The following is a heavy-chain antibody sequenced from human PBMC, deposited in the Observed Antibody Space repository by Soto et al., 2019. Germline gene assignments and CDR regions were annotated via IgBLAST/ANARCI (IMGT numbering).Heavy chain of an antibody. CDR3: ARELLGLGVFEV. CDR2: IYHNGNT. D-gene: IGHD3-10*01. V-gene: IGHV4-59*01. Sequence: PWETLSLTCTVHDVSISSYYWSCTRHPPGKGLEWMGYIYHNGNTNYNPSLKSRVTQSIDTSKNQFSLRLSSVTAADTAMYYCARELLGLGVFEVWGEGTPHTVAS. CDR1: DVSISSYY. J-gene: IGHJ4*02.